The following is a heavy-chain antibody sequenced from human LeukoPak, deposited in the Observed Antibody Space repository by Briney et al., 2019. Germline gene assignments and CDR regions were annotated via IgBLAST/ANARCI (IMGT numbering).Heavy chain of an antibody. CDR3: ARPYRGYFDY. V-gene: IGHV5-51*01. CDR2: IYSRDSDT. CDR1: GYSFTSYW. Sequence: GESLKISCKASGYSFTSYWISWVRQMPGKGLEWMGIIYSRDSDTRYSPSFQGQVTISADKSISTAYLQWSSLKASDTAIYYCARPYRGYFDYWGQGILVTVSS. J-gene: IGHJ4*02. D-gene: IGHD1-14*01.